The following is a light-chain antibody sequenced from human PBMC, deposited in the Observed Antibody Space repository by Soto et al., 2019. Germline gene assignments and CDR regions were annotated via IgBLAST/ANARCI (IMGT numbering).Light chain of an antibody. V-gene: IGKV4-1*01. CDR1: QTLLHSSNNYNY. J-gene: IGKJ5*01. Sequence: DILMIQSPDSLTVSLGGVFTINCMCNQTLLHSSNNYNYLACYQQKPGQPPKLLLYWASTRESGVPDRFSGSGSGTDFTLTISSLQAEDVAVYYCQQYYTTPRITFGQGTRLEIK. CDR2: WAS. CDR3: QQYYTTPRIT.